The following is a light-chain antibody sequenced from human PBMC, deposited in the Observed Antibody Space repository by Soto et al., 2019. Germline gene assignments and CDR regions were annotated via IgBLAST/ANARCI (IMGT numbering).Light chain of an antibody. CDR1: SSDVGGYNY. V-gene: IGLV2-14*01. CDR2: AVN. Sequence: QSALTQPASVSGSPGQSITISCTGTSSDVGGYNYVSWYQQHPGKAPKLMIYAVNNRPSGVSTRFSGSKSGNTASLTISGLQAEDEADYYCSSYTSSSLYVFGTGTKLTV. CDR3: SSYTSSSLYV. J-gene: IGLJ1*01.